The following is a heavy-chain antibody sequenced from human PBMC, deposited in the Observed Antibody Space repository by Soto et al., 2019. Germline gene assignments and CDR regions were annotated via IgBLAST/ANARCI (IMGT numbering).Heavy chain of an antibody. V-gene: IGHV1-46*01. CDR3: ARASSGSTYAHFDY. D-gene: IGHD6-19*01. Sequence: AAVKVSCKASGYTFINYYMHWVRQAPGQGLEWMGIINPSGGSTSYAQKSQGRVTMTRDTSTSTVYMELSSLRSEDTAVYYCARASSGSTYAHFDYWGQGTLVTVSS. CDR1: GYTFINYY. CDR2: INPSGGST. J-gene: IGHJ4*02.